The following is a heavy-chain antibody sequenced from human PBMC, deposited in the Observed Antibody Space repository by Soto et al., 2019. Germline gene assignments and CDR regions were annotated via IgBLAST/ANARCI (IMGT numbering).Heavy chain of an antibody. J-gene: IGHJ4*02. D-gene: IGHD4-17*01. CDR1: GGTFSSYA. V-gene: IGHV1-69*06. Sequence: RASVKVSCKASGGTFSSYAISWVRQAPGQGLEWMGGIIPIFGTANYAQKFQGRVTITADKSTSTAYMELSSLRSEDTAVYYCARGRTPRDYGDYFDYWGQGTLVTVSS. CDR3: ARGRTPRDYGDYFDY. CDR2: IIPIFGTA.